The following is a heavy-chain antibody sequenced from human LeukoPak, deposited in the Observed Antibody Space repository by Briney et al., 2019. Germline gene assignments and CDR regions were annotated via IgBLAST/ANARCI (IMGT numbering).Heavy chain of an antibody. J-gene: IGHJ4*02. CDR3: ARDRGYSGYD. CDR1: GDTLITHF. D-gene: IGHD5-12*01. Sequence: GASVKVSCKAPGDTLITHFISWVRQAPGQGLEWMGGIIPIFGTANYAQKFQGRVTITADESTSTAYMELSSLRSEDTAVYYCARDRGYSGYDWGQGTLVTVSS. CDR2: IIPIFGTA. V-gene: IGHV1-69*13.